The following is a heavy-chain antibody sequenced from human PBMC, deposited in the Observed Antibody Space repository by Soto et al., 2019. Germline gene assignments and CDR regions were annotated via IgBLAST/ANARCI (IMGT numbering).Heavy chain of an antibody. CDR1: GFSLSTSGVG. D-gene: IGHD3-10*01. J-gene: IGHJ4*02. V-gene: IGHV2-5*02. Sequence: QITLKESGPTLVKPTQTLTLTSTFSGFSLSTSGVGVGWIRQPPGKALEWLALIYWDDDKRYSPSLKSRLTITKDTSKNQVVLTMTHMDPVDTDTHYCAHSRITMVRGVIHYWGQGTLVTVSS. CDR3: AHSRITMVRGVIHY. CDR2: IYWDDDK.